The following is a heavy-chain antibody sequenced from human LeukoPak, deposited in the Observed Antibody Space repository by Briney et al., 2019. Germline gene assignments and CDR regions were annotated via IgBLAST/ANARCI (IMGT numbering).Heavy chain of an antibody. Sequence: SQTLSLTCTVSGVSISSGDYYWSRIRQPPGQDLEWIGYIYYSSSTYYNPSLKSLVTITDNPSKNQFSLKLSSVTAGDSAVYYCASHDYVDRDYWGQGTLVTVSS. CDR3: ASHDYVDRDY. D-gene: IGHD4-17*01. V-gene: IGHV4-30-4*08. CDR2: IYYSSST. J-gene: IGHJ4*02. CDR1: GVSISSGDYY.